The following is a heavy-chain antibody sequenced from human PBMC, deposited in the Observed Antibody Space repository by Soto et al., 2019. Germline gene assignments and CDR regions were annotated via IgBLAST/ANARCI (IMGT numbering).Heavy chain of an antibody. CDR3: AHAGDYDLLSFDH. CDR1: GFSLTTTDMG. D-gene: IGHD4-17*01. Sequence: QITLKESGPPLVRPAQTLTLTCTFSGFSLTTTDMGVAWIRQPPGKALEWLALIYLDDDKRYNPSLKNRLAISKDTSRDRVVLTINNINPEDTGTYFCAHAGDYDLLSFDHWGPGTLVTVSS. CDR2: IYLDDDK. V-gene: IGHV2-5*02. J-gene: IGHJ4*02.